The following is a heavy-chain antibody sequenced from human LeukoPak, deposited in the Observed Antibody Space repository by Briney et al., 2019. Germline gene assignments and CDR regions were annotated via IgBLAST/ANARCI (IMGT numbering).Heavy chain of an antibody. J-gene: IGHJ4*02. D-gene: IGHD3-22*01. V-gene: IGHV1-2*02. CDR1: GYTFTDYY. CDR2: INPDSGGT. CDR3: ARDIAQYYDSSGSYFDY. Sequence: ASVKVSCKASGYTFTDYYIHWMRQAPGQGLEWMGWINPDSGGTSYAQKFQGRVTMTTDTSTSTAYMELRSLRSDDTAVYYCARDIAQYYDSSGSYFDYWGQGTLVTVSS.